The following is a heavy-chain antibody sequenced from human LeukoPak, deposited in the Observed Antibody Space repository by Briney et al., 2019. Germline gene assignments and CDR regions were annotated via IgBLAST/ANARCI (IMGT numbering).Heavy chain of an antibody. V-gene: IGHV3-30*18. Sequence: GGSLRLSCAASGFTFSSRAIHSVCQAPGKGLEWVAVISYDGSNKYYADSVKGRFTLSRDNSKNTLYLQMNSLRAEDTAVYYCANGSSGWYNWGQGTLVTVSS. D-gene: IGHD6-19*01. CDR2: ISYDGSNK. J-gene: IGHJ4*02. CDR1: GFTFSSRA. CDR3: ANGSSGWYN.